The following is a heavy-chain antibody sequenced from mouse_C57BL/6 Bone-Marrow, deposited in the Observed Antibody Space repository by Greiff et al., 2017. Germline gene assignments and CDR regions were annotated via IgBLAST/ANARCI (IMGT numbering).Heavy chain of an antibody. CDR2: IDPSDSYT. CDR3: ARQNCFDC. J-gene: IGHJ2*01. CDR1: GYTFTSYW. Sequence: QVQLQQPGAELVRPGTSVKLSCKASGYTFTSYWMHWVKQRPGQGLEWIGVIDPSDSYTNYNQKFKGKATLTVDTSSSTAYMQLSSLTSEDSAVYYCARQNCFDCWGQGTTLTVSS. V-gene: IGHV1-59*01.